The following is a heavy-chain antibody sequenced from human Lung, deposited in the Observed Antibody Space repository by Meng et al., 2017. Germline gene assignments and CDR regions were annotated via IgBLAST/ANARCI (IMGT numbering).Heavy chain of an antibody. CDR3: ATARFSFLLGFDY. CDR1: ADTFANYA. J-gene: IGHJ4*02. D-gene: IGHD2-8*02. V-gene: IGHV1-18*01. Sequence: QVQLVQSGAEIKKSWASVKVSCKASADTFANYAISWVRQAPGQGLEWMGRISTHNGNTNYALKLQGRVTVTADTSTSTAYMELRNLRSDDTAIYYCATARFSFLLGFDYWGQGTLVTVSS. CDR2: ISTHNGNT.